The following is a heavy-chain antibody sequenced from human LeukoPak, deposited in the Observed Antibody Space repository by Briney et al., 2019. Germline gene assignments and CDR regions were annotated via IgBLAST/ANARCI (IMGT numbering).Heavy chain of an antibody. CDR2: IYYSGST. V-gene: IGHV4-30-4*08. J-gene: IGHJ4*02. Sequence: PSETLSLTCTVSGGSISSGDYYWSWIRQPPGKGLEWIGYIYYSGSTYYNPSLKSRVTISVDTSKNQFSLKLSSVTAADTAVYYCARDQTPTGTHDYWGQGTLVTVSS. CDR3: ARDQTPTGTHDY. D-gene: IGHD1-1*01. CDR1: GGSISSGDYY.